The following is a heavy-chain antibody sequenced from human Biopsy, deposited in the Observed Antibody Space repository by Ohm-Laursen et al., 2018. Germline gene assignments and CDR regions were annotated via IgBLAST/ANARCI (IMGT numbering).Heavy chain of an antibody. CDR2: ISYTGYT. CDR3: ARGSNDFGGLYFPR. J-gene: IGHJ4*02. D-gene: IGHD4-23*01. CDR1: GGSFTGHY. V-gene: IGHV4-59*11. Sequence: SETLSPTCTVSGGSFTGHYWSWIRQPPGKGLEWIGHISYTGYTSYSASLKSRVTISVDTSRNHFSLRLSSLTAADTAVYYCARGSNDFGGLYFPRWGQGTLLTVSS.